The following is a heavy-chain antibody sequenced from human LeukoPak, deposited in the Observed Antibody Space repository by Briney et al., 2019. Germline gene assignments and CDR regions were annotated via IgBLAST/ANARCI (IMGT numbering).Heavy chain of an antibody. J-gene: IGHJ3*02. CDR3: VSDAFDI. V-gene: IGHV3-48*03. Sequence: QPEGSLRLSCAASGFTFSNFEMTWVRQAPEKGLELVSYISSSGSAIYYGDSVKGRFTISRDNAKNSLYLQMNNLRAEDTAVYYCVSDAFDIWGQGTMVTVSS. CDR2: ISSSGSAI. CDR1: GFTFSNFE.